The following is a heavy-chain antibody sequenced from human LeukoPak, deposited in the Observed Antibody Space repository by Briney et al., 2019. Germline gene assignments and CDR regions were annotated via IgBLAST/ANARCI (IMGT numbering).Heavy chain of an antibody. CDR1: GGSFSGYY. J-gene: IGHJ4*02. D-gene: IGHD6-19*01. CDR3: ARAAEWLVDDYFDY. V-gene: IGHV4-34*01. Sequence: SETLSLTCAVYGGSFSGYYWSWIRQPPGKGLEWIGEINHSGSTNYNPSLKSRVTISVDTSKNQFSLKLNSVTAADTAVYYCARAAEWLVDDYFDYWGQGTLVTVSS. CDR2: INHSGST.